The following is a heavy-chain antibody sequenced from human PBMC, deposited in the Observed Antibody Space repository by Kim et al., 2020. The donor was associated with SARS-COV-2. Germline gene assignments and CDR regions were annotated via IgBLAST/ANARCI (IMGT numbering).Heavy chain of an antibody. CDR3: ARDEGIAAAGISP. CDR1: GYTFTSYA. CDR2: INAGNGNT. V-gene: IGHV1-3*01. D-gene: IGHD6-13*01. Sequence: ASVKVSCKASGYTFTSYAMHWVRQAPGQRLEWMGWINAGNGNTKYSQKFQGRVTITRDTSASTAYMELSSLRSEDTAVYYCARDEGIAAAGISPWGQGTLVTVSS. J-gene: IGHJ5*02.